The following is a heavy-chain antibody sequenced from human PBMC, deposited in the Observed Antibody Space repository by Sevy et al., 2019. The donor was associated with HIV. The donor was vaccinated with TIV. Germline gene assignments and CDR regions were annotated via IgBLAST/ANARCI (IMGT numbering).Heavy chain of an antibody. D-gene: IGHD5-18*01. CDR1: GGSISSYY. CDR3: ARGGYSYGRGFDY. Sequence: SETLSLSCTVSGGSISSYYWSWIRRPPGKGLEWIGYIYYSGSTNYNPSLKSRVTISVDTSKNQFSLKLSSVTAADTAVYYSARGGYSYGRGFDYWGQGTLVTVSS. CDR2: IYYSGST. V-gene: IGHV4-59*01. J-gene: IGHJ4*02.